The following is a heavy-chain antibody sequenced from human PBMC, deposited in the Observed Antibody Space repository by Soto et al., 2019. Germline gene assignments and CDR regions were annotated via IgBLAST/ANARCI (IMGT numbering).Heavy chain of an antibody. CDR2: IYHSGST. CDR1: SGSISSSNW. J-gene: IGHJ5*02. CDR3: ARAQSMVLGLPESNWTDP. V-gene: IGHV4-4*02. D-gene: IGHD3-10*01. Sequence: SETLSLTCAVSSGSISSSNWWSWVRQPPGKGLEWIGEIYHSGSTNYNPSLKSRVTISVDKSKNQFSLKLSSVTAADTAVYYCARAQSMVLGLPESNWTDPWGPGTLVTVS.